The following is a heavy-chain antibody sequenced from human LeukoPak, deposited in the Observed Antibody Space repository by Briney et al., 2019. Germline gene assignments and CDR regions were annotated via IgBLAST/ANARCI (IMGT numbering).Heavy chain of an antibody. V-gene: IGHV3-9*01. D-gene: IGHD2-8*01. CDR3: AKDSMYDSTGYFDY. CDR2: ISWNSGSI. Sequence: PGRSLRLSCAASGFTFDDYAMHWVRQAPGKGPEWVSGISWNSGSIGYADSVKGRFTISRDNAKNSLYLQMNSLRAEDTALYYCAKDSMYDSTGYFDYWGQGTLVTVSS. J-gene: IGHJ4*02. CDR1: GFTFDDYA.